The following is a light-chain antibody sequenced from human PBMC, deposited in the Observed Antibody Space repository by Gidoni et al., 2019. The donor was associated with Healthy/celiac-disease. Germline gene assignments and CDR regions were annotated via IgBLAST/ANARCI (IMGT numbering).Light chain of an antibody. CDR3: QQRSNWPPLT. Sequence: EIVLTPSPATLSLSPGERTTLSCRASLSVSSYLAWYQQKPGQAPRLLINDESNRATSIPARFSSSGSGTDFTLTISSLEPEDFAVYYCQQRSNWPPLTFGGGTKVEIK. J-gene: IGKJ4*01. CDR1: LSVSSY. CDR2: DES. V-gene: IGKV3-11*01.